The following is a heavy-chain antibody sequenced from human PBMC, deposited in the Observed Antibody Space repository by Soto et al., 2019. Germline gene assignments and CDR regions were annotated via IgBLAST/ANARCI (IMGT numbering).Heavy chain of an antibody. CDR3: TCEFDL. CDR1: GFTFSSYA. Sequence: PGGSLRLSCAASGFTFSSYAMHWVRRAPGKGLEWVAVISYDGSNKYYADSVKGRFTISRDNSKNTLYLQMNSLRAEDTAVYYCTCEFDLWGRGTLVTVSS. V-gene: IGHV3-30-3*01. J-gene: IGHJ2*01. CDR2: ISYDGSNK.